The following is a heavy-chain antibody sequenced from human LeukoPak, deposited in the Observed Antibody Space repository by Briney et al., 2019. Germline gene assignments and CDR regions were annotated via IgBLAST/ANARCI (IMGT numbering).Heavy chain of an antibody. V-gene: IGHV3-7*03. J-gene: IGHJ4*02. Sequence: PGGSLRLSCAASGFTFSNYWMSWVRRAPGKGLEWVANIKQDGSETYYVDSVRGRFTISRDNAKKSLYLQMNSLRAEDTAVYYCAKVAGYLAHKEPLDYWGQGTLVTVSS. CDR3: AKVAGYLAHKEPLDY. CDR2: IKQDGSET. D-gene: IGHD3-22*01. CDR1: GFTFSNYW.